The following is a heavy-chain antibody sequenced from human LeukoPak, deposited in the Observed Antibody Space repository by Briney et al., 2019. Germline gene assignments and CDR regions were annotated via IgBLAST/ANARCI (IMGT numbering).Heavy chain of an antibody. V-gene: IGHV4-30-2*01. CDR2: IYHSGST. CDR3: ARAPYCTNGVCNFDY. D-gene: IGHD2-8*01. CDR1: GGSISSGGYY. J-gene: IGHJ4*02. Sequence: PSETLSLTCTVSGGSISSGGYYWSWIRQPPGKGLEWIGYIYHSGSTYYNPSLKSRVTISVDRSKNQFSLKLSSVTAADTAVYYCARAPYCTNGVCNFDYWGQGTLVTVSS.